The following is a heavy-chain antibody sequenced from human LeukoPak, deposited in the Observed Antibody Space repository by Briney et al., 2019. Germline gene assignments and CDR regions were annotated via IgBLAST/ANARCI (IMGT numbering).Heavy chain of an antibody. CDR3: ARRAGSYPTYYFDY. J-gene: IGHJ4*02. Sequence: SETLSLTCAVYGGSFGGYYWSWIRQPPGKGLEWIGEINHSGSTNYNPSLKSRVTISVDTSKNQFSLKLSSVTAADTAAFYCARRAGSYPTYYFDYWGQGTLVTVSS. CDR1: GGSFGGYY. CDR2: INHSGST. V-gene: IGHV4-34*01. D-gene: IGHD3-10*01.